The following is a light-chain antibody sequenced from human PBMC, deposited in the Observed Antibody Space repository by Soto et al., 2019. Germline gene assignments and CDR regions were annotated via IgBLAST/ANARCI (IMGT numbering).Light chain of an antibody. Sequence: EVVMRQSPATLSVSPGEGATLSCMAIQGIGGNLAWYQHKPGQTPRLLIFGASSRATGIPDRFSGRGSGTAFTLTISRLEPEDFGVYYCQQYGSYSQTFGQGTKVDIK. J-gene: IGKJ1*01. V-gene: IGKV3-20*01. CDR1: QGIGGN. CDR3: QQYGSYSQT. CDR2: GAS.